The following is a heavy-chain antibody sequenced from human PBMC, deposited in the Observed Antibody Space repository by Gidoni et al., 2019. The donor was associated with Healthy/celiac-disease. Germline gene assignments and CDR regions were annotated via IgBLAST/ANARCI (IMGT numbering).Heavy chain of an antibody. J-gene: IGHJ5*02. CDR3: ARDLLGGQQLPRGGYNWFDP. CDR1: GFTFCSYG. D-gene: IGHD6-13*01. V-gene: IGHV3-33*01. CDR2: IWYDGSNK. Sequence: QVQLVESGGGVVQPGRSLRLSCASSGFTFCSYGMHWVRQAPGKGLEWVAVIWYDGSNKYYADSGKGRFTISRDNSKNTLYLKMNSLRAEDTAVYYCARDLLGGQQLPRGGYNWFDPWGQGTLVTVSS.